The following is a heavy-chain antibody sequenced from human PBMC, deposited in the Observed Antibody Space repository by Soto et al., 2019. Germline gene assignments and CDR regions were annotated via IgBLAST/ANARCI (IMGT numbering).Heavy chain of an antibody. CDR2: ISSSSSYI. V-gene: IGHV3-21*01. Sequence: PGGSLRLSCAASGFTFSSYSMNWVRQAPGKGLEWVSSISSSSSYIYYADSVKGRFTISRDNAKNSLYLQMNSLRAEDTAVYYCARVNYDYVWGSYRPQYYFDYWGQGTLVTVSS. D-gene: IGHD3-16*02. CDR3: ARVNYDYVWGSYRPQYYFDY. J-gene: IGHJ4*02. CDR1: GFTFSSYS.